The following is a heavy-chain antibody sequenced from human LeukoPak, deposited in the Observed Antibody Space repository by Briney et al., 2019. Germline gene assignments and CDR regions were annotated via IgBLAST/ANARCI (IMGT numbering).Heavy chain of an antibody. D-gene: IGHD2-2*01. V-gene: IGHV3-20*04. CDR3: ARQTRGYVYYFDY. CDR1: GFSFQDSG. J-gene: IGHJ4*02. CDR2: INWNGDTT. Sequence: GGSLRLSCAASGFSFQDSGLSWVRQAPGKGLEWISGINWNGDTTVYADSVKGRLTISRDNAKNSLYLQMNSLRADDTAFYYCARQTRGYVYYFDYWGQGTLVTVSS.